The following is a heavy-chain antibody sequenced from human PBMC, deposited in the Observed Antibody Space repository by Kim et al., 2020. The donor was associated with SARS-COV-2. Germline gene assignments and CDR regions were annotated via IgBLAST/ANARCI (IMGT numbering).Heavy chain of an antibody. D-gene: IGHD3-10*01. CDR2: IYSGGST. V-gene: IGHV3-53*01. CDR1: GFTVSSYY. Sequence: GGSLRLSCAASGFTVSSYYMNWVRQAPGKGLEWVSDIYSGGSTYYAESVKGRFTISRHNSKNKLYLQINSLSAEDTAVYYCARDRDYGKYGMDVWGQGTTVTVSS. CDR3: ARDRDYGKYGMDV. J-gene: IGHJ6*02.